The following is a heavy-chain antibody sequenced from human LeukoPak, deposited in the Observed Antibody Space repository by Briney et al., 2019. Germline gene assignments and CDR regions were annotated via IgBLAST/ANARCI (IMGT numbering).Heavy chain of an antibody. CDR3: ASLGSYYVDY. Sequence: PSETLSLTCTVSGGSLSSSSYYWGWIRQPPGKGLEWIGSIYYSGSTYYNPSLKSRVTISVDTSKNQFSLKLSSVTAADTAVYYCASLGSYYVDYWGQGTLVTVSS. J-gene: IGHJ4*02. CDR2: IYYSGST. D-gene: IGHD3-10*01. CDR1: GGSLSSSSYY. V-gene: IGHV4-39*07.